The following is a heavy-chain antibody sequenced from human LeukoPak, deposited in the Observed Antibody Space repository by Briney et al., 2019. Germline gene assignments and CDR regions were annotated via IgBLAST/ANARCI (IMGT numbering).Heavy chain of an antibody. CDR2: FTSSGAAS. CDR1: GFTFSCYA. D-gene: IGHD3-22*01. Sequence: QPGGSLRLSCAACGFTFSCYAMSWVRQAPGKGVELVSSFTSSGAASYYADSVKGRFTISSDKSDNTLYLQMNSLRAEDTAVYYCAKDRPNYYGSNGHYYKLNGDCWGQGTQVTVSS. CDR3: AKDRPNYYGSNGHYYKLNGDC. J-gene: IGHJ4*02. V-gene: IGHV3-23*01.